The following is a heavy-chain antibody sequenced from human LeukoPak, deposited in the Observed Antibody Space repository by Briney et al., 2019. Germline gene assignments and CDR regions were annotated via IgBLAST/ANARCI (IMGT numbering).Heavy chain of an antibody. CDR3: AKVQDGSFWYEYFQH. J-gene: IGHJ1*01. Sequence: SETLSLTCTVSGGSISSYYWSWIRQPPGKGLEWIGYIYYSGSTNYNPSLKSRVTISADTSKNQLSPKLSSVTAADTAIYYCAKVQDGSFWYEYFQHWGQGTLVTVSS. V-gene: IGHV4-59*08. CDR2: IYYSGST. CDR1: GGSISSYY. D-gene: IGHD6-19*01.